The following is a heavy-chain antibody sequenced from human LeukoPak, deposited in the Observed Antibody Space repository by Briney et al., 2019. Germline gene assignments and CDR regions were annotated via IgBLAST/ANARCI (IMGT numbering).Heavy chain of an antibody. V-gene: IGHV3-30*04. CDR3: ARERHDYGDYTPAFDI. CDR2: ISYDGSNK. Sequence: GGSLRLSCAASGFTFSSYAMHWVRQAPGKGLEWVAVISYDGSNKYYADSVKGRFIISRDNSKNTLYLQMNSLRAEDTAVYYCARERHDYGDYTPAFDIWGQGTMVTVSS. D-gene: IGHD4-17*01. CDR1: GFTFSSYA. J-gene: IGHJ3*02.